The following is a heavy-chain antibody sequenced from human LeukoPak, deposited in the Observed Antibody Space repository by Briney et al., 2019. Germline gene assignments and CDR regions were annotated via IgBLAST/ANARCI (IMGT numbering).Heavy chain of an antibody. J-gene: IGHJ4*02. V-gene: IGHV1-8*01. Sequence: ASVKVSCKASGYTFTSSEINWVRQATGQGLEWMGWMNPHSGHTGSAQKFQGRVTMTRNTSISTAYMELTSLKSEDTAVYYCARGGYSSGWQVDYWGQGTLVTVSS. D-gene: IGHD6-19*01. CDR2: MNPHSGHT. CDR3: ARGGYSSGWQVDY. CDR1: GYTFTSSE.